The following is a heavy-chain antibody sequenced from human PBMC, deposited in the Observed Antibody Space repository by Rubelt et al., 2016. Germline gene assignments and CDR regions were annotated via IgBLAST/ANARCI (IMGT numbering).Heavy chain of an antibody. CDR2: ISGSGGST. Sequence: WAASGFTFSSYWMSWVRQAPGKGLEWVSAISGSGGSTYYADSVKGRFTISRDNSKNTLYLQMNSLRAEDTAVYYCARGQRLVHSNYYWGQGTLVTVSS. CDR3: ARGQRLVHSNYY. V-gene: IGHV3-23*01. D-gene: IGHD6-13*01. CDR1: GFTFSSYW. J-gene: IGHJ4*02.